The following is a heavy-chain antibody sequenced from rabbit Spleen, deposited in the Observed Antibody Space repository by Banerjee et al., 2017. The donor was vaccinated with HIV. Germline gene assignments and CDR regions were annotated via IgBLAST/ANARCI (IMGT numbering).Heavy chain of an antibody. Sequence: QSLEESGGGLVQPEGSLTLTCTASGFSFSNNYMCWVRQAPGKGLEWIGCIYVGSSGSTYYASWAKGRFTISKTSSTTVTLQMTSLTAADTATYFCARGSATMTMVITGFYFNLWGQGTLVTVS. CDR2: IYVGSSGST. D-gene: IGHD2-1*01. J-gene: IGHJ4*01. CDR3: ARGSATMTMVITGFYFNL. V-gene: IGHV1S40*01. CDR1: GFSFSNNY.